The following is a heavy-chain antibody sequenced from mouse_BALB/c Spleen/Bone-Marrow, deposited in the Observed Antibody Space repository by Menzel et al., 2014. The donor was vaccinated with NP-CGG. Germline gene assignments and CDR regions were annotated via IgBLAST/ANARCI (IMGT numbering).Heavy chain of an antibody. Sequence: EVKLMESGPELVKPGASVKVSCKASGYVFTSYNMYWVKQSHGKSLEWIGYIDPYNGGTTYNQKFKGKATLTVDKSPSTAYMHLNSLTSEDSAVYYCARALLGAMDYWGQGTSVTVSS. D-gene: IGHD1-1*01. J-gene: IGHJ4*01. CDR1: GYVFTSYN. V-gene: IGHV1S135*01. CDR2: IDPYNGGT. CDR3: ARALLGAMDY.